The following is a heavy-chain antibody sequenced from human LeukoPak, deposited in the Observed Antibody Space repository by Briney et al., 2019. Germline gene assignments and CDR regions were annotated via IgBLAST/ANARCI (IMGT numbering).Heavy chain of an antibody. Sequence: PSETLSLTCTVSGGSISSDSYYWSWIRQPAGKGLEWIGRIYTSGSTNFSPSLRSRVTISVDTSKNQFSLKLSSVTAAGTAVYYCARCTITPYYFDYWGQGTLVTVSS. J-gene: IGHJ4*02. D-gene: IGHD5-12*01. CDR3: ARCTITPYYFDY. CDR2: IYTSGST. V-gene: IGHV4-61*02. CDR1: GGSISSDSYY.